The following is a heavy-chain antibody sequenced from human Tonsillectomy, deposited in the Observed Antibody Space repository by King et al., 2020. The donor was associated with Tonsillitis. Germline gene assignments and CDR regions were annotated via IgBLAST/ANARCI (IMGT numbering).Heavy chain of an antibody. CDR3: AKDPGSYSGSYWRLTYFDY. CDR2: IRYDGSNK. Sequence: VQLVESGGGVVQPGASLRLSCAASGFTFSSYGMHWVRQAPGKGLEWVAFIRYDGSNKYYAESVRGRFTISRDNSKNTLYLQMNSLRAEDKAVYYCAKDPGSYSGSYWRLTYFDYWGQGTLVTVSS. D-gene: IGHD1-26*01. V-gene: IGHV3-30*02. CDR1: GFTFSSYG. J-gene: IGHJ4*02.